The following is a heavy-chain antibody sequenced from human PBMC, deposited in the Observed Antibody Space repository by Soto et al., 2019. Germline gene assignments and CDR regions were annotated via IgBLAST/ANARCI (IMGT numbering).Heavy chain of an antibody. CDR2: INSDGSST. J-gene: IGHJ2*01. CDR1: GFTFSSYW. Sequence: GGSLRLSCAASGFTFSSYWMHWVRQAPGKGLVWVSRINSDGSSTSYADSVKGRFTISRDNAKNTLYLQMNSVRAEDTAVYYCARVRVGGDWYFDLWGRGTLVTVSS. V-gene: IGHV3-74*01. CDR3: ARVRVGGDWYFDL. D-gene: IGHD2-15*01.